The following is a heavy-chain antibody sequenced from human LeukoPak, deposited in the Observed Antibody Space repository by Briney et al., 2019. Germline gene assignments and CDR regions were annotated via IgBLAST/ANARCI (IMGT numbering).Heavy chain of an antibody. CDR1: GGSLSGANW. Sequence: PSGTLSLTCGVSGGSLSGANWWSWVRQPPGRGLEWIGEIYHSGSTNYIPSLKSRVTISVDKSKNQFYLRLSSVTAADTAVYYCARRDYFDSTGYFPHWGQGTLVIVSS. CDR2: IYHSGST. D-gene: IGHD3-22*01. CDR3: ARRDYFDSTGYFPH. J-gene: IGHJ1*01. V-gene: IGHV4-4*02.